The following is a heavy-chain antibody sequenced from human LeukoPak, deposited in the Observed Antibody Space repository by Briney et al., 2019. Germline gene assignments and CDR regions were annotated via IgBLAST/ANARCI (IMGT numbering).Heavy chain of an antibody. CDR3: ARNTIFHP. D-gene: IGHD3-9*01. CDR2: ISSSDSNT. V-gene: IGHV3-48*02. J-gene: IGHJ5*02. Sequence: TGGPLRLSCEASGFRLSDYSMNWVRQTPGKGLQWISYISSSDSNTYYTDSVRGRFTISRDNAKSSLYLLMNSLRDEDTGIYYCARNTIFHPWGQGTLVTVSS. CDR1: GFRLSDYS.